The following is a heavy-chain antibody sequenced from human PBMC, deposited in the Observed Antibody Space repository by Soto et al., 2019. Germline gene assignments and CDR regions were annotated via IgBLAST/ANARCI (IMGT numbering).Heavy chain of an antibody. Sequence: EVQLLESGGGLVQPGGFLRLSCTASGFTFSNYAMGWVRQAPGKGLEWVSVISGGADDTHYADSVKGRFTISRDNSKNTLYVQMDILRAEDTAVYYCAKAISGYYAPLDYWGQGMRVTVSS. CDR3: AKAISGYYAPLDY. D-gene: IGHD3-22*01. CDR1: GFTFSNYA. CDR2: ISGGADDT. V-gene: IGHV3-23*01. J-gene: IGHJ4*02.